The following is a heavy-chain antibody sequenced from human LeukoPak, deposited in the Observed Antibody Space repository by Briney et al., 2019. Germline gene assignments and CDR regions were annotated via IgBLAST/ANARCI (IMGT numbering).Heavy chain of an antibody. CDR2: ISGSGGST. CDR3: AKDHLRRISGFDI. D-gene: IGHD3-10*01. J-gene: IGHJ3*02. V-gene: IGHV3-23*01. CDR1: GFTFSSYA. Sequence: SGGSLRLSCAASGFTFSSYAMSWVRQAPGKGLEWVSAISGSGGSTYYADSVKGRFTISRDNSKNTLYLQMNSLRAEDTAVYYCAKDHLRRISGFDIWGQGTMVTVSS.